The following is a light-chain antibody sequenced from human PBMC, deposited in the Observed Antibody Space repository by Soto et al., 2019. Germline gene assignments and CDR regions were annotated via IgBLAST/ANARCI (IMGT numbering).Light chain of an antibody. J-gene: IGLJ1*01. CDR3: GTWDSSLSAGV. CDR1: SSNIGNNY. Sequence: QSVLAQPPSVSAAPGQKVTISCSGSSSNIGNNYVSWYQQLPGTAPKLLIYDNNKRPSGIPDRFSGSKSGTSATLGITGLQTGDGADYYCGTWDSSLSAGVFGTGTKVTVL. CDR2: DNN. V-gene: IGLV1-51*01.